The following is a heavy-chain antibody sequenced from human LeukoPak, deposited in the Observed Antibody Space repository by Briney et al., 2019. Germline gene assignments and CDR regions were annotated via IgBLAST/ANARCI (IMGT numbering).Heavy chain of an antibody. J-gene: IGHJ4*02. CDR2: IYDSGST. Sequence: SETLSLTCTVSGGSIRSSYYYWGWIRQPPGKGLEWIGSIYDSGSTYYNPSLKSRVTISVDTSKNQFSLKLNSVTAADTAVYYCASLLQGVDYWGQGTLVTVSS. CDR3: ASLLQGVDY. D-gene: IGHD6-13*01. CDR1: GGSIRSSYYY. V-gene: IGHV4-39*01.